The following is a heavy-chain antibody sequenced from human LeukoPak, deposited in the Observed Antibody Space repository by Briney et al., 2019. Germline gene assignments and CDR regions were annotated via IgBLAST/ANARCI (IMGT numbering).Heavy chain of an antibody. CDR3: AREVDTTTVLNIFDV. V-gene: IGHV3-7*05. CDR2: IKEDGTEK. CDR1: GFTFRNYW. Sequence: GGPLRLSCAASGFTFRNYWMNWVRQAPGKGLEWVANIKEDGTEKNFVDSVKGRFTISRDNTKKSLYLQMNSLRAEDTAVYYCAREVDTTTVLNIFDVWGQGTMVTVSS. J-gene: IGHJ3*01. D-gene: IGHD5-18*01.